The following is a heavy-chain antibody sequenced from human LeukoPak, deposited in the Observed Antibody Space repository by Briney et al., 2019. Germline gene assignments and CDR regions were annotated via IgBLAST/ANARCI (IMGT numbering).Heavy chain of an antibody. CDR3: AKDAVAPGSSGDYFDY. J-gene: IGHJ4*02. V-gene: IGHV3-23*01. CDR1: GFTFSSNA. D-gene: IGHD3-10*01. CDR2: IVGNGGRT. Sequence: GGSLRLSCAASGFTFSSNAMSWVRQAPGKGLEWVSVIVGNGGRTYYADSVNGRFTISRDNSKNTLSLQMNSLRAEDTAVYYCAKDAVAPGSSGDYFDYWGQGTLVTVSS.